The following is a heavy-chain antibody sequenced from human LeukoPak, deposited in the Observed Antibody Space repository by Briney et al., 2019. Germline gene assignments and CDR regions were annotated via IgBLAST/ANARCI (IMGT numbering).Heavy chain of an antibody. CDR1: GFTFSNYG. J-gene: IGHJ1*01. CDR3: ARDRAELAPGSTPYFQH. Sequence: GGSLRLPCAASGFTFSNYGMHWVRQAPGKGLEWVAVIWYDGGNKYYADSVKGRFTISRDNSKNTLYLQMNSLRAEDTAVYYCARDRAELAPGSTPYFQHWGQGTLVTVSS. D-gene: IGHD5/OR15-5a*01. CDR2: IWYDGGNK. V-gene: IGHV3-33*01.